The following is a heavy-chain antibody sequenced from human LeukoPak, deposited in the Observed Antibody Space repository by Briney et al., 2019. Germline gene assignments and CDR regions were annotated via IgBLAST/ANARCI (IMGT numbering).Heavy chain of an antibody. D-gene: IGHD6-13*01. J-gene: IGHJ4*02. CDR1: GDSVSSNSAA. V-gene: IGHV6-1*01. CDR3: ARVHRVKYSSSWYGDRGYDY. CDR2: TYYRSKWYN. Sequence: SQTLSLTCAISGDSVSSNSAAWNWIRQSPSRGLEWLGRTYYRSKWYNDYAVSVKSRITINPDTSKNQFSLQLNSVTPEDTAVYYCARVHRVKYSSSWYGDRGYDYWGQGTLVTVSS.